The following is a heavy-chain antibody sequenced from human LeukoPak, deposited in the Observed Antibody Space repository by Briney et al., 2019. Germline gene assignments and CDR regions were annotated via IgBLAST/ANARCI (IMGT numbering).Heavy chain of an antibody. D-gene: IGHD7-27*01. Sequence: SETMSLTCAVSGGSISSSNWWSWVRQPPGKRLEWIGEIYHSGSTNYNPSLKSRVTISVDKSKNQFSLKLSSVTAADTAVYYCARDRRATTGGLDYWGQGTLVTVSS. CDR2: IYHSGST. V-gene: IGHV4-4*02. CDR1: GGSISSSNW. CDR3: ARDRRATTGGLDY. J-gene: IGHJ4*02.